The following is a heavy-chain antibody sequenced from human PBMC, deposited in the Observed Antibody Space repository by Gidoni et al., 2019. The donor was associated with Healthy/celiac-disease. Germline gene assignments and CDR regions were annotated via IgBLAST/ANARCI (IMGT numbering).Heavy chain of an antibody. CDR3: ARVLRGGYSGYDYPDY. D-gene: IGHD5-12*01. CDR1: GFTFSSDS. V-gene: IGHV3-21*01. CDR2: ISSSSSYI. Sequence: EVQLVESGGGLVKPGGARRLSCAASGFTFSSDSMNWVRQAPGKGLEWVSSISSSSSYIYYADSVKGRFTISRDNAKNSLYLQMTSLRAEDTAVYYCARVLRGGYSGYDYPDYWGQGTLVTVSS. J-gene: IGHJ4*02.